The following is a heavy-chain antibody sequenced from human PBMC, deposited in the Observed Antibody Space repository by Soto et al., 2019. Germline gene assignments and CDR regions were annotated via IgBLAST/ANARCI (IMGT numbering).Heavy chain of an antibody. J-gene: IGHJ4*02. V-gene: IGHV3-30-3*01. D-gene: IGHD6-19*01. CDR2: ISYDGSNK. Sequence: ESGGGVVQPGRSLRLSCAASGFTFSSYAMHWVRQAPGKGLEWVAVISYDGSNKYYADSVKGRFTISRDNSKNTLYLQMNSLRAEDTAVYYCARDGAVAGNINFDYWGQGTLVTVSS. CDR3: ARDGAVAGNINFDY. CDR1: GFTFSSYA.